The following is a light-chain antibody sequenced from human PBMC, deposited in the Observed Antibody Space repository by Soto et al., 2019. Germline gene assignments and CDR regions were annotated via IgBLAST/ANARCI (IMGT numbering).Light chain of an antibody. J-gene: IGLJ3*02. CDR1: GSNIGAGWP. CDR2: DDT. V-gene: IGLV1-40*01. CDR3: QSFDNSLRAWV. Sequence: QSVLTQPPSVSRAPGQRITISCSGGGSNIGAGWPVHWYQQLPGTAPKLLMFDDTNRPSGVPDRFSGSKSGTSAALAITGLQAEDEADYYCQSFDNSLRAWVFGGGTKLTVL.